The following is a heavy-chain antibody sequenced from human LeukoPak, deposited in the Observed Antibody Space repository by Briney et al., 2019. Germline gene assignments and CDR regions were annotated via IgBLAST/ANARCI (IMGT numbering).Heavy chain of an antibody. CDR2: IWYDGRDK. V-gene: IGHV3-30*02. CDR1: GFTFSGCG. CDR3: AKDPYSYGSYFDY. J-gene: IGHJ4*02. D-gene: IGHD5-18*01. Sequence: GGSLRLSCAASGFTFSGCGMHWVRRAPGKGLEWVAVIWYDGRDKYYADSVKGQFTISRDNSKNTPYLQMNSLRAEDTAVYYCAKDPYSYGSYFDYWGQGTLVTVSS.